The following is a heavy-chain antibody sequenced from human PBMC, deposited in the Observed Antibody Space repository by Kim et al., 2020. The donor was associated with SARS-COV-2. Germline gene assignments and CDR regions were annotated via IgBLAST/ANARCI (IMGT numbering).Heavy chain of an antibody. CDR1: GGSVSSGSYY. J-gene: IGHJ4*02. D-gene: IGHD6-6*01. CDR3: ATSSIAARRSMIDY. Sequence: SETLSLTCTVSGGSVSSGSYYWSWIRQPPGKGLEWIGYIYYSGSTNYNPSLKSRVTISVDTSKNQFSLKLSSVTAADTAVYYCATSSIAARRSMIDYWGQGTLVTVSS. CDR2: IYYSGST. V-gene: IGHV4-61*01.